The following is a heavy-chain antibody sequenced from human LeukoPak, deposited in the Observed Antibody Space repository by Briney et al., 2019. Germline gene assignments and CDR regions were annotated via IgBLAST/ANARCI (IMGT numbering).Heavy chain of an antibody. D-gene: IGHD3-10*01. CDR3: ARGPINYYGSGNYYRY. CDR1: GYSISSAYY. Sequence: PSETLSLTCTVSGYSISSAYYWGWIRQSPGKGLEWIGIFHYSGSTSYNPSLKSRVTISVDSSKNQFSLRLSSVTAADTAVYYCARGPINYYGSGNYYRYWGQGTLVTVSS. V-gene: IGHV4-38-2*02. J-gene: IGHJ4*02. CDR2: FHYSGST.